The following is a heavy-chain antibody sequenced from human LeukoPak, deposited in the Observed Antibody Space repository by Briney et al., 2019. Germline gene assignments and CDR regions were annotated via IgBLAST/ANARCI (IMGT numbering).Heavy chain of an antibody. Sequence: PGGSLRLSCAASGFTFSDYYMSWIRQAPGKGLEWVSYISSSGSTIYYADSVKGRFTISRDNAKNSLYLQMNSLRAEDTAVYYCSGVPAAIEGAFDIWGQGTMVTVSS. D-gene: IGHD2-2*01. V-gene: IGHV3-11*04. CDR1: GFTFSDYY. CDR2: ISSSGSTI. J-gene: IGHJ3*02. CDR3: SGVPAAIEGAFDI.